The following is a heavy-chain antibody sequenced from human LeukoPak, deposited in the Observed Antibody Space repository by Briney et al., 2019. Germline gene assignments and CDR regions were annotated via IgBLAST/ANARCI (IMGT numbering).Heavy chain of an antibody. Sequence: ASVKVSCKASGYTLTSYDINWVRQATGQGLEWMGWISAYNGNTNYAQKLQGRVTMTTDTSTSTAYMELRSLRSDDTAVYYCARSSSVTIPGYYFDYWGQGTLVTVSS. V-gene: IGHV1-18*01. CDR2: ISAYNGNT. D-gene: IGHD2-21*01. J-gene: IGHJ4*02. CDR1: GYTLTSYD. CDR3: ARSSSVTIPGYYFDY.